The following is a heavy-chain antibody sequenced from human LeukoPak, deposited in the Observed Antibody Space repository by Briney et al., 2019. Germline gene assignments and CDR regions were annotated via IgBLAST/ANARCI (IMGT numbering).Heavy chain of an antibody. Sequence: PGGSLRLSCAASGFTFGNSWVHWVRQAPGKGLEWVSGISWNSGSIGYADSVKGRFTISRDNAKNSLYLQMNSLRAEDTALYYCAKDMRVAAAGTTRTIAYYYYYYGMDVWGQGTTVTVSS. D-gene: IGHD6-13*01. CDR1: GFTFGNSW. V-gene: IGHV3-9*01. CDR2: ISWNSGSI. CDR3: AKDMRVAAAGTTRTIAYYYYYYGMDV. J-gene: IGHJ6*02.